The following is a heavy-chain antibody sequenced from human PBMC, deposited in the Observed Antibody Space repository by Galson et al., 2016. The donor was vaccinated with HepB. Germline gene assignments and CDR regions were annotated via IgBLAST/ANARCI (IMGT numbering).Heavy chain of an antibody. CDR1: GYSFTNYA. CDR3: ARDPGGPPTRFDS. V-gene: IGHV1-3*01. CDR2: INPGNGNT. J-gene: IGHJ4*02. D-gene: IGHD4-23*01. Sequence: SVKVSCKASGYSFTNYAIHWVRQAPGQRLEWMGWINPGNGNTKYSQKFQGTVTITRDTSATTDYMELSRLGPQDTAVYYCARDPGGPPTRFDSWGQGTLVTVSS.